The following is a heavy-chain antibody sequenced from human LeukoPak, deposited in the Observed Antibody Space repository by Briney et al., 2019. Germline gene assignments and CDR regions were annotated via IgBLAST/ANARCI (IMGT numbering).Heavy chain of an antibody. CDR3: AIGSYGAFDI. CDR2: IYYSGST. V-gene: IGHV4-59*01. J-gene: IGHJ3*02. Sequence: SETLSLTCTVSGGSISSYYWSWLRQPPGKGLEWIGYIYYSGSTNYNPSLKSRVTISVDTSKNQFSLKLSSVTAADTAVYYCAIGSYGAFDIWGQGTMVTVSS. D-gene: IGHD1-26*01. CDR1: GGSISSYY.